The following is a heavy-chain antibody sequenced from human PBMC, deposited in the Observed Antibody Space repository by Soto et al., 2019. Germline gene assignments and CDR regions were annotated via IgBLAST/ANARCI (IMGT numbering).Heavy chain of an antibody. CDR3: AREAGPDRWFDP. D-gene: IGHD6-19*01. V-gene: IGHV4-4*07. CDR2: ISTSGTT. CDR1: GASISSYF. Sequence: SATPCLTWTVSGASISSYFWTWIRQPAGKGLDWIGRISTSGTTNYNPSLKSRVTMSVDTSKNHFSLNLSSVTAADTAVYYCAREAGPDRWFDPWGQGTLVTVSS. J-gene: IGHJ5*02.